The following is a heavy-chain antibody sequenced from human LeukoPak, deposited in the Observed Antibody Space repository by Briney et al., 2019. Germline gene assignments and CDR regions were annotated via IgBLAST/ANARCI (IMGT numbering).Heavy chain of an antibody. CDR1: GGSINSSSYL. J-gene: IGHJ5*01. Sequence: PSETLSLTCTVSGGSINSSSYLWGWIRQPPGKGLEWIGSIFYSGSTYYNPSLKSRVTMSVDSSKNQFSLKLSSMTAADTAVYYCARELVVDDSGWFDSWGQGTLVTVSS. V-gene: IGHV4-39*07. CDR3: ARELVVDDSGWFDS. CDR2: IFYSGST. D-gene: IGHD2-2*01.